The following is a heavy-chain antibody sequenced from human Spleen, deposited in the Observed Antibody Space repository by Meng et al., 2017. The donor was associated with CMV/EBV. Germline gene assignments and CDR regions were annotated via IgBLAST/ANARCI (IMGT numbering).Heavy chain of an antibody. CDR1: GFTFSSYA. J-gene: IGHJ4*02. CDR2: VSSGSTYI. Sequence: GESLKISCAASGFTFSSYAMSWVRQAPGKGLEWVSSVSSGSTYIYYADSMKGRFTISRDNAKNSLYLQMNSLRAEDTAMYYCARDDHVGGHDYWGQGTLVTVSS. D-gene: IGHD1-26*01. V-gene: IGHV3-21*01. CDR3: ARDDHVGGHDY.